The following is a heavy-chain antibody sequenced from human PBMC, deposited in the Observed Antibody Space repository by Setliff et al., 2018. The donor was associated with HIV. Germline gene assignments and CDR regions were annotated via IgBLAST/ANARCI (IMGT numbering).Heavy chain of an antibody. CDR2: IYYSGST. Sequence: SETLSLTCAVSGYSISSGYYWGWIRQPPGKGLEWIGYIYYSGSTNYNPSLKSRVTISVDKSKSQFSLSLSSVTAADTAIYYCARVAFDSSSWHFDYWGQGSLVTVSS. J-gene: IGHJ4*02. CDR3: ARVAFDSSSWHFDY. CDR1: GYSISSGYY. D-gene: IGHD6-13*01. V-gene: IGHV4-61*05.